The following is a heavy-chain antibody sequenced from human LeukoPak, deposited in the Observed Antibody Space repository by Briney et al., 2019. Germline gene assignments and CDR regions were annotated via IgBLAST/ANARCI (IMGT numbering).Heavy chain of an antibody. J-gene: IGHJ5*02. Sequence: GESLKISCKGSGYSFTSYWIGWVRPMPGKGLEWMGIIYPGDSDTRYSPSFQGQVTISADKSISTAYLQWSSLKASDTAMYYCARRFPPYSSSDRGGWFDPWGQGTLVTVSS. CDR1: GYSFTSYW. CDR3: ARRFPPYSSSDRGGWFDP. D-gene: IGHD6-6*01. CDR2: IYPGDSDT. V-gene: IGHV5-51*01.